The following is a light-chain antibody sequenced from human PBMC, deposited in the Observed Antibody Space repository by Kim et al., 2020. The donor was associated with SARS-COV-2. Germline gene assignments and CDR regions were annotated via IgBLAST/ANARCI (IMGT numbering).Light chain of an antibody. V-gene: IGLV3-1*01. CDR3: QAWDSSTYV. CDR1: KLGDKY. CDR2: QDN. Sequence: SSELTQPPSVSVSPGQTASITCSGDKLGDKYACWYQQKPGQSPMLVIYQDNKRPSGIPERFSGSNSGNTATLTIIGTQAMDEADYYCQAWDSSTYVFGTGTKVTVL. J-gene: IGLJ1*01.